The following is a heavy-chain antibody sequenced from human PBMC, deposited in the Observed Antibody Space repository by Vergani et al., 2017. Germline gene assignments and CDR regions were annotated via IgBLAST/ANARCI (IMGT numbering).Heavy chain of an antibody. CDR3: AKPTSTGSFDY. Sequence: EVQLVESGGGLVQPGRSLRLSCAASGFTFDDYAMHWVRQAPGKGLEWVSGISWNSGSIGYADSVKGRFTISRDNAKNSLYLQMNSLRAEDTALYYCAKPTSTGSFDYWGQGTLVTVSA. V-gene: IGHV3-9*01. CDR1: GFTFDDYA. CDR2: ISWNSGSI. J-gene: IGHJ4*02. D-gene: IGHD7-27*01.